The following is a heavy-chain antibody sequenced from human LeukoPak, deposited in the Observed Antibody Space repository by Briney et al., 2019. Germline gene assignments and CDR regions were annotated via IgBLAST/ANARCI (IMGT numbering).Heavy chain of an antibody. CDR1: GRSFSGYY. D-gene: IGHD5-18*01. V-gene: IGHV4-34*01. CDR3: ARRWIQLWSGG. Sequence: SETLSLTCAVYGRSFSGYYWSWIRQPPGKGLEWIGQINHSGSTNYNPSLKSRVTTSVATSKKQSSLKLSSAPAADTAVYYCARRWIQLWSGGWGQGTLVTVS. J-gene: IGHJ4*02. CDR2: INHSGST.